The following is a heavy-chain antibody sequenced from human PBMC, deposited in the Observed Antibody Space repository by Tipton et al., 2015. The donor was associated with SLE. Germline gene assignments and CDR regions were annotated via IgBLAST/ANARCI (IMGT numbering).Heavy chain of an antibody. D-gene: IGHD3-3*01. CDR2: IYTSGST. CDR1: GGSISSYY. J-gene: IGHJ2*01. V-gene: IGHV4-4*07. Sequence: TLSLTCTVSGGSISSYYWSWIRQPAGKGLEWIGRIYTSGSTNYNPSLKSRVTMSVDTSKNQFSLKLSSVTAADTAVYYCARHPNYDSWSGRWFDLWGRGTLVTVSS. CDR3: ARHPNYDSWSGRWFDL.